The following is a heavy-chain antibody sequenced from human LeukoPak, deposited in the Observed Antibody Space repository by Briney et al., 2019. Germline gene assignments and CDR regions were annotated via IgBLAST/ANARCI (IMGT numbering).Heavy chain of an antibody. Sequence: ASVKVSCKASGFTFTGYYMHWVRQAPGQGLEWMGWVNPNSGGTKYAQKFQGRVSMTSDTSISTAYMELTRLTSDDTAVYFCARDYYGGEWSLGYWGQGTLVTVSP. CDR3: ARDYYGGEWSLGY. CDR2: VNPNSGGT. D-gene: IGHD4-23*01. CDR1: GFTFTGYY. J-gene: IGHJ4*02. V-gene: IGHV1-2*02.